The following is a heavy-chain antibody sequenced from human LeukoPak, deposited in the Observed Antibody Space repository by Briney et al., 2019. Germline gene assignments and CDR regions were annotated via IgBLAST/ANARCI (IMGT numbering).Heavy chain of an antibody. CDR3: ATAGRILTGSDAFDI. CDR2: FDPEDGET. CDR1: GYTLTELS. J-gene: IGHJ3*02. V-gene: IGHV1-24*01. D-gene: IGHD3-9*01. Sequence: ASVKVSCKVSGYTLTELSMHWVRQAPGKGLEWMGGFDPEDGETIYAQKFQGRVTMTEDTSTDTAYMELSSLRSEDTAVYYCATAGRILTGSDAFDIWGQGTMVTVSS.